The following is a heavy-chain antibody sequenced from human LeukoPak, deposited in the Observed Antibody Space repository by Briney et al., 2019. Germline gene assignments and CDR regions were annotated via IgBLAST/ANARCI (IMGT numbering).Heavy chain of an antibody. CDR1: GYTFTSYG. J-gene: IGHJ4*02. V-gene: IGHV1-18*01. D-gene: IGHD1-26*01. CDR3: TRDIVGATTPPHTRPGKLDY. CDR2: ISAYNGNT. Sequence: ASVKVSCKASGYTFTSYGISWVRQAPGQGLEWMGWISAYNGNTNYAQKLQGRVTMTTDTSTSTAYMELRSLRSDDTAVYYCTRDIVGATTPPHTRPGKLDYWGQGTLVTVSS.